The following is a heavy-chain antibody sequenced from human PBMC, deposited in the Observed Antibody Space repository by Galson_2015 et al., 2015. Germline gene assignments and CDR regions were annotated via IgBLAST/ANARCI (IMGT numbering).Heavy chain of an antibody. J-gene: IGHJ4*02. CDR3: ARAVKQLVLGSFDY. D-gene: IGHD6-6*01. V-gene: IGHV6-1*01. Sequence: CAISGDSVSSNSAAWNWIRQSPSRGLKWLGRTYYRSKWYNDYAVSVKSRITINPDTSKNQFSLQLNSVTPEDTAVYYCARAVKQLVLGSFDYWGQGTLVTVSS. CDR1: GDSVSSNSAA. CDR2: TYYRSKWYN.